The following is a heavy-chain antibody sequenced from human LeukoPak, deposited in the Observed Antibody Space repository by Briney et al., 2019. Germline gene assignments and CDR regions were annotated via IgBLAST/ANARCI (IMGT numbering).Heavy chain of an antibody. Sequence: WASVKVSCKASGYAFTNYGINWVRQAHGQGLEWMGWISVHNGNTNYAQNLRDRVTMTTDTSTSTAYMELSSLRSEDTAVYYCARGARGGDCYYWGQGTLVTVSS. J-gene: IGHJ4*02. D-gene: IGHD2-21*01. CDR3: ARGARGGDCYY. CDR2: ISVHNGNT. V-gene: IGHV1-18*04. CDR1: GYAFTNYG.